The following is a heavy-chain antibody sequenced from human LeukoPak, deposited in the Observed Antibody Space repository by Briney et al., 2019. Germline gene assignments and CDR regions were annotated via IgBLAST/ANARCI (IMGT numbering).Heavy chain of an antibody. CDR2: ISWNSGSI. CDR3: ARGKSLYYFDY. D-gene: IGHD2/OR15-2a*01. Sequence: GRSLRLSCAASGFTFDDYAMHWVRQAPGKGLEWVSGISWNSGSIGYADSVKGRFTISRDNAKNSLYLQVNSLRAEDTAVYYCARGKSLYYFDYWGQGTLVTVSS. J-gene: IGHJ4*02. V-gene: IGHV3-9*01. CDR1: GFTFDDYA.